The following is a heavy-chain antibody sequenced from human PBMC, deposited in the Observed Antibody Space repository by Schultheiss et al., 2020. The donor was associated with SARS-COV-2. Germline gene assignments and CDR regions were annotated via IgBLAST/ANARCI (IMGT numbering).Heavy chain of an antibody. CDR3: ARARGVIPYYYYGMDV. Sequence: GGSLRLSCAASGFTFSSYGMHWVRQAPGKGLEWVAVISYDGSNKYYADSVKGRFTISRDNSKNTLYLQMNSLRAEDTAVYYCARARGVIPYYYYGMDVWGQGTTVTVSS. J-gene: IGHJ6*02. V-gene: IGHV3-30*03. CDR2: ISYDGSNK. CDR1: GFTFSSYG. D-gene: IGHD3-10*01.